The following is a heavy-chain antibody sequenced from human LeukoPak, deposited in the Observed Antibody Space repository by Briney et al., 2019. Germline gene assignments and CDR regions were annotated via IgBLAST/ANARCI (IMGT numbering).Heavy chain of an antibody. CDR1: GFTISNYW. CDR3: ARGFYYYYMDV. J-gene: IGHJ6*03. CDR2: INNDGSTT. V-gene: IGHV3-74*01. Sequence: GGSLRLSCAAFGFTISNYWMHWVRQAPGKGLVWVSRINNDGSTTTYADSVRGRFTISRDNAKNTLYLQMNSLRAEDTAVYYCARGFYYYYMDVWGKGTTVTVSS.